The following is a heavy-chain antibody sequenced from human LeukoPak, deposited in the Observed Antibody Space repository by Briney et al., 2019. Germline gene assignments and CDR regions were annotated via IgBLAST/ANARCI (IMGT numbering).Heavy chain of an antibody. D-gene: IGHD3-22*01. CDR2: IIPIFGTA. J-gene: IGHJ5*02. Sequence: ASVKVSRKASGGTFSSYAISWVRQAPGQGLEWMGRIIPIFGTANYAQKFQGRVTITTDESTSTAYMELSSLRSEDTAVYYCARDKVRVSWFDPWGQGTLVTVSS. CDR1: GGTFSSYA. CDR3: ARDKVRVSWFDP. V-gene: IGHV1-69*05.